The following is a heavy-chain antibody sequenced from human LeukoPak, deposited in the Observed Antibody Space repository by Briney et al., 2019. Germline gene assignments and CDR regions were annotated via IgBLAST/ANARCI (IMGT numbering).Heavy chain of an antibody. CDR1: GGSISSYY. V-gene: IGHV4-39*01. CDR3: ARHQYSGYGIPDYFDY. Sequence: SETLSLTCTVSGGSISSYYWGWIRQPPGKGLEWIGSIYYSGSTYYNPSLKSRVTMSVDTSKNQFSLKLNSVTAADTAVFYCARHQYSGYGIPDYFDYWGQGTLVTVSS. J-gene: IGHJ4*02. D-gene: IGHD5-12*01. CDR2: IYYSGST.